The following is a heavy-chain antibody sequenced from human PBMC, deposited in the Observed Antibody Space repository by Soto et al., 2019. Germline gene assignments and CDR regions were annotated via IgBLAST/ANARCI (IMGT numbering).Heavy chain of an antibody. CDR2: IYYSGST. CDR3: ARRIPPSSSPVYYYYGMDV. V-gene: IGHV4-31*03. CDR1: GGSISSGGYY. J-gene: IGHJ6*02. Sequence: QVQLQESGPGLVKPSQTLSLTCTVSGGSISSGGYYWSWIRQHPGKGLEWIGYIYYSGSTYYNPSLMSRVTISVDTSKNQFSLKLSSVTAADTAVYYCARRIPPSSSPVYYYYGMDVWGLGTTVTVSS. D-gene: IGHD2-2*01.